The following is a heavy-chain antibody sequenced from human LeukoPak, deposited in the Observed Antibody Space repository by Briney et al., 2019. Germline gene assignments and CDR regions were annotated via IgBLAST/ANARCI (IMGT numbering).Heavy chain of an antibody. CDR1: GFTFSSYE. V-gene: IGHV3-48*03. CDR2: ISSSGSTI. Sequence: PGGSLRLSCAASGFTFSSYEMNWVCQAPGKGLEWVSYISSSGSTIYYADSVKGRFTISRDNAKNSLYLQMNSLRAEDTAVYYCARAPFLWLFDYWGQGTLVTVSS. J-gene: IGHJ4*02. D-gene: IGHD2/OR15-2a*01. CDR3: ARAPFLWLFDY.